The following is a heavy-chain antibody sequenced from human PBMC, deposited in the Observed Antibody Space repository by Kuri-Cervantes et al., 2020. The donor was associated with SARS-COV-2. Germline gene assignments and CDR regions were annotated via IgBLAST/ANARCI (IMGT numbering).Heavy chain of an antibody. CDR2: TNTDGSST. J-gene: IGHJ4*02. CDR1: GFTFSNYW. Sequence: ETLSLTCAASGFTFSNYWMHWVRQAPGKGLVWVSRTNTDGSSTSYADSVKGRFTISRDNAKNTLYLQMNSLRAEDTAVYYCARAFLRSGSDYWGQGTLVTVSS. D-gene: IGHD6-25*01. V-gene: IGHV3-74*01. CDR3: ARAFLRSGSDY.